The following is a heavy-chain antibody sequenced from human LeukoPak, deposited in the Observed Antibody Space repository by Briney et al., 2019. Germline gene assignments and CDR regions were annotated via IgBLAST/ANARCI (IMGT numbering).Heavy chain of an antibody. Sequence: GGSLRLSCAASGFTFSSYWMSWVRQAPGKGLEWVANIKQDGSEKYYVDSVKGRFTISRDNAKNSLYLQMNSLRAKDTAVYYCARDFGFYDILTGYSSSIDYWGQGTLVTVSS. D-gene: IGHD3-9*01. J-gene: IGHJ4*02. V-gene: IGHV3-7*01. CDR3: ARDFGFYDILTGYSSSIDY. CDR1: GFTFSSYW. CDR2: IKQDGSEK.